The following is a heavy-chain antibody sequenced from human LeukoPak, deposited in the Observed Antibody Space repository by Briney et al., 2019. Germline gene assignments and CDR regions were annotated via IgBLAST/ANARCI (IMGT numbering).Heavy chain of an antibody. CDR1: GFTFGDYA. CDR2: IRSKAYGGTT. D-gene: IGHD3-22*01. J-gene: IGHJ4*02. Sequence: GGSLRLSCTASGFTFGDYAMGWFRQAPGKGLEWVGFIRSKAYGGTTEYAASVKGRFTISRDDSKSIAYLQMNSLKTEDTAVYYCTRGKYYYDSSGLVYWGQGTMVTVSS. V-gene: IGHV3-49*03. CDR3: TRGKYYYDSSGLVY.